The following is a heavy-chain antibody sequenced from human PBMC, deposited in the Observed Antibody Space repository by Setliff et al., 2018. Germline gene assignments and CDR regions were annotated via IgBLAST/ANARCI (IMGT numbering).Heavy chain of an antibody. D-gene: IGHD5-18*01. Sequence: ASVKVSCKASGYTFTSYAMHWVRQAPGQRLEWMGWINAGNGNTKYSQKFQGRVTISRDNAKNSLYLQMNSLRAEDTAVYYCARDGGRGYSYHSRQGHDAFDIWGQGTMVTVSS. J-gene: IGHJ3*02. CDR2: INAGNGNT. CDR3: ARDGGRGYSYHSRQGHDAFDI. CDR1: GYTFTSYA. V-gene: IGHV1-3*01.